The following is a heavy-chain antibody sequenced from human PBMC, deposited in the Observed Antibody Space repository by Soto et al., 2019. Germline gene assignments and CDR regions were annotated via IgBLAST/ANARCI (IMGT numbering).Heavy chain of an antibody. CDR3: ARDHGDYYFDF. CDR1: GFSLSEAGMR. Sequence: SGPTLVNPTQTLTLTCNFSGFSLSEAGMRVSWIRQPPGKPLEWLARIDWADDKFYSTSLEPRLTISKDTAKNQVVLSMTNMGPVDSATYFCARDHGDYYFDFWGLGTLLTVSS. D-gene: IGHD4-17*01. V-gene: IGHV2-70*04. J-gene: IGHJ4*02. CDR2: IDWADDK.